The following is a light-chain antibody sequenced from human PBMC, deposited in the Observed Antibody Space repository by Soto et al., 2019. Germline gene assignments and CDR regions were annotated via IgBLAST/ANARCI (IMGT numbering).Light chain of an antibody. CDR3: SSYINSITFVV. V-gene: IGLV2-14*01. Sequence: QSALTQPASVSGSPGQPITISCTGTSSDVGANNYVSWYQHHPGKAPKLLIYEVSNRPSGVSSRFSGSKSGNMASLTISGLQAEDEADYYCSSYINSITFVVFGGGTKVTVL. CDR2: EVS. J-gene: IGLJ2*01. CDR1: SSDVGANNY.